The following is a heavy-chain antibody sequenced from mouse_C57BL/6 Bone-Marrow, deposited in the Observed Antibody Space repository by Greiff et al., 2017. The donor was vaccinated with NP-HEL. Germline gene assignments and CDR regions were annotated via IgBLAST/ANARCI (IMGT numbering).Heavy chain of an antibody. Sequence: EVKVVESGGDLVKPGGSLKLSCAASGFTFSSYGMSWVRQTPDKRLEWVATISSGGSYTYYPDRVKGRFTISRDNAKNTLYLQMSSLKSEDTAMYYCARQERPFAYWGQGTLVTVSA. V-gene: IGHV5-6*01. CDR3: ARQERPFAY. CDR2: ISSGGSYT. CDR1: GFTFSSYG. J-gene: IGHJ3*01. D-gene: IGHD1-2*01.